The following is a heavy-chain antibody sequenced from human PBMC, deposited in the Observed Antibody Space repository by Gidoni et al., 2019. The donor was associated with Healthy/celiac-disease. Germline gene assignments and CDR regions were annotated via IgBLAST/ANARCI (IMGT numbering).Heavy chain of an antibody. CDR2: ISYDGSNK. V-gene: IGHV3-30*18. CDR1: GFTFSSYG. CDR3: AKDGSMTTVGIYYYYYGMDV. Sequence: QVQLVESGGGVVQPGRSLRLSCAASGFTFSSYGMHWVRQAPGKGLEWVAVISYDGSNKYYADSVKGRFTISRDNSKNTLYLQMNSLRAEDTAVYYCAKDGSMTTVGIYYYYYGMDVWGQGTTVTVSS. J-gene: IGHJ6*02. D-gene: IGHD4-17*01.